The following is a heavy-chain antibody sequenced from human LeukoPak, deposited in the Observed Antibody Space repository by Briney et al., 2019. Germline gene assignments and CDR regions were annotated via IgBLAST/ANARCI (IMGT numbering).Heavy chain of an antibody. CDR1: GFTVISNY. CDR3: ASPGEAAGLDAFDI. Sequence: PGGSLRLSCAASGFTVISNYMSWVRQAPGKGLEWGSVIYSGGSKYYAASVKGRFTISRHNSKNTLYLQMNSLRAEDTAVYYCASPGEAAGLDAFDIWGQGTMVTVSS. J-gene: IGHJ3*02. CDR2: IYSGGSK. V-gene: IGHV3-53*04. D-gene: IGHD6-25*01.